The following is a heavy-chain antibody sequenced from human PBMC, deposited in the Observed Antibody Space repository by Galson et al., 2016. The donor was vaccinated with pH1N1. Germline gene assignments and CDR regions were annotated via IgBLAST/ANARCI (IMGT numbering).Heavy chain of an antibody. CDR1: GFAFSSYD. J-gene: IGHJ3*02. CDR3: ARPFYGGQYWGAAFNI. V-gene: IGHV3-33*01. Sequence: SLRLSCAASGFAFSSYDMHWVRQAPGKGLEWVAAMWYDGSNEYYGYSVKGRLTISRDNSKSTLYLQMNSLRDEDTAVYSSARPFYGGQYWGAAFNIWGQGTMVTVSS. D-gene: IGHD4-23*01. CDR2: MWYDGSNE.